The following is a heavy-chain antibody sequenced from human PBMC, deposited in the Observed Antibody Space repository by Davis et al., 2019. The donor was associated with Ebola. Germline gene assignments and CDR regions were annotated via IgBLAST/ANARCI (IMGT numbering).Heavy chain of an antibody. Sequence: ASVKVSCKASGYTFTTYTFTWVLPSPFTWLEWMGWISPYNGNTKYAQKLQGRLTMTTDISTSTAYMELRSRRADDTAVYYCAREKLGTVDYWGQGTLVTVSS. V-gene: IGHV1-18*04. D-gene: IGHD7-27*01. CDR3: AREKLGTVDY. CDR2: ISPYNGNT. CDR1: GYTFTTYT. J-gene: IGHJ4*02.